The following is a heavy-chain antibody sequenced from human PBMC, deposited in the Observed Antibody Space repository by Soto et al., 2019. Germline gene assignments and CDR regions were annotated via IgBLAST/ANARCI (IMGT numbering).Heavy chain of an antibody. CDR2: VSSSGSTI. D-gene: IGHD2-2*02. CDR1: GFTFSNYA. Sequence: GGSLRLSCAASGFTFSNYAMSWVRQAPGKGLEWVSYVSSSGSTIYYADSVKGRFTISRDNAKNSLYLQMNSLRAEDTAVYYCARALGCSSTSCYTYYFDYWGQGTLVTVSS. J-gene: IGHJ4*02. V-gene: IGHV3-11*01. CDR3: ARALGCSSTSCYTYYFDY.